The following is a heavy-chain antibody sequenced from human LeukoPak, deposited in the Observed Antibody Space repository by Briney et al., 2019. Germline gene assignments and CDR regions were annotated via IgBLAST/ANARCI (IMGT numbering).Heavy chain of an antibody. V-gene: IGHV4-34*01. CDR2: INHSGST. D-gene: IGHD4-17*01. J-gene: IGHJ3*02. Sequence: PSETLSLTCAVYGGSFSGYYWSWIRQPPGKGLEWIGEINHSGSTNYNPSLKSRVTISVDTSKNQFSLKLSSVTAADTAVYYCARAFYGDYAGGAFDIWGQGTMVTVSS. CDR3: ARAFYGDYAGGAFDI. CDR1: GGSFSGYY.